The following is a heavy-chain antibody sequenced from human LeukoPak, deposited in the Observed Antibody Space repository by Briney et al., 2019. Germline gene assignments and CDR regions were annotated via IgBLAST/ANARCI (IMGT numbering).Heavy chain of an antibody. D-gene: IGHD4-4*01. CDR2: IKQDGSEK. V-gene: IGHV3-7*01. Sequence: GGSLRLSCAASGFTFSSYWMSWVRQAPGKGLEWVANIKQDGSEKYYVDSVKGRFTISRDNAKNSLYLQMNSLRAEDTAVYYCARDRVRYSNYFLYYYYGMDVWGQGTTVTVSS. CDR3: ARDRVRYSNYFLYYYYGMDV. J-gene: IGHJ6*02. CDR1: GFTFSSYW.